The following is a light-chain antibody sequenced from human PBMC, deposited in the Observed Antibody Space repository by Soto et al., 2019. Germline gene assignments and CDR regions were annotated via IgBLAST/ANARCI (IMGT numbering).Light chain of an antibody. V-gene: IGLV4-69*01. CDR3: QTWGTGFRV. CDR2: LDSAGRH. J-gene: IGLJ3*02. Sequence: QPVLTQSPSASASLGASVKLTCTLSSGHSTYAIAWHQQQPEKGPRFLMNLDSAGRHSKGDEIPDRFSGSSSGAERYLTISSLQSEDEADYYCQTWGTGFRVFGGGTQLPS. CDR1: SGHSTYA.